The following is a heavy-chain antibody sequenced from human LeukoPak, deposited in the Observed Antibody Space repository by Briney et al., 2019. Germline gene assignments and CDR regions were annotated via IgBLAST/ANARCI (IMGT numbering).Heavy chain of an antibody. Sequence: ASVKVSCKASGYTFTSYGISWVRQAPGQGLEWMGWISAYNGNTNYAQKLQGRVTMTTDTSTSTAYMELRSLRSDDTAVYYCARVGGSGSFGNWFDPWGQGTLVTVSS. CDR2: ISAYNGNT. D-gene: IGHD3-10*01. CDR3: ARVGGSGSFGNWFDP. V-gene: IGHV1-18*01. CDR1: GYTFTSYG. J-gene: IGHJ5*02.